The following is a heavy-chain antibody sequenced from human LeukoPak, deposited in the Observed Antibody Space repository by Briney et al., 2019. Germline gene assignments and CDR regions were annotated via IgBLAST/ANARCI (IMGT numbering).Heavy chain of an antibody. Sequence: GGSLRLSCAASGLTFSSYWMHWVRHAPGKGLVWVSHINTDGSITTYADSVKGRFTISRDNAKNTLYLQMNSLRAEDTAVYYCATGLPNYFDYWGQGTLVTVSS. V-gene: IGHV3-74*01. J-gene: IGHJ4*02. CDR2: INTDGSIT. CDR3: ATGLPNYFDY. D-gene: IGHD5-12*01. CDR1: GLTFSSYW.